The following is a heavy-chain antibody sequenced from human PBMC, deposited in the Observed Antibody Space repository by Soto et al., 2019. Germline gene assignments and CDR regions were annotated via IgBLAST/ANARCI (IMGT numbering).Heavy chain of an antibody. J-gene: IGHJ4*02. D-gene: IGHD3-22*01. CDR1: GYTFPSYG. CDR2: ISAYNGNT. V-gene: IGHV1-18*04. Sequence: SVKVSCEASGYTFPSYGISWVRQAPVQGLEWMGWISAYNGNTNYAQKLQGRVTMTTDTSTSTAYMELRSLRSDDTAVYYCARVPLYYYDSSGTVDYWGQGTLVTVSS. CDR3: ARVPLYYYDSSGTVDY.